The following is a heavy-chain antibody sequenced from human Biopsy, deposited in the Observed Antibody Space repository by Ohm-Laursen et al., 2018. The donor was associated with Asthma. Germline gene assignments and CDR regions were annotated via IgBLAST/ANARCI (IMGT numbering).Heavy chain of an antibody. CDR1: GYTFINYA. J-gene: IGHJ3*01. CDR3: ARTYYDFLTGQVNDAFAL. Sequence: ASVKVSCKPSGYTFINYAIHWVRQAPGQRLEWMGWINAGNGNTKYSQKFQGGVTITRDTSASTAYMDLRSLRSEDTAMYYCARTYYDFLTGQVNDAFALWGQGTMVTVSS. V-gene: IGHV1-3*01. D-gene: IGHD3-9*01. CDR2: INAGNGNT.